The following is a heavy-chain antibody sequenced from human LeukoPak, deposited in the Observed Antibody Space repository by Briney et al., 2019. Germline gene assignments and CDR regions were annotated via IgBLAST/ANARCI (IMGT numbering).Heavy chain of an antibody. J-gene: IGHJ4*02. CDR2: IYSSGGT. D-gene: IGHD1-26*01. CDR3: ASYSGSNVYYGY. V-gene: IGHV4-4*07. CDR1: GGSISSYY. Sequence: SETLSLTCTVSGGSISSYYWTWIRQPAGKGLEWIGRIYSSGGTNYNPSLKSRVTMSVDMSKNQFSLKLSSVTAADTAVYYCASYSGSNVYYGYWGPGTLSPSPQ.